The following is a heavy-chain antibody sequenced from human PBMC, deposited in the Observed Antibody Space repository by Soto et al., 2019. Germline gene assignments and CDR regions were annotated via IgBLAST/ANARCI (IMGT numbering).Heavy chain of an antibody. CDR1: GYTFTSYA. CDR2: INAGNGNT. J-gene: IGHJ4*02. CDR3: ARDLGGWTDY. D-gene: IGHD6-19*01. Sequence: QVQLVQSGAEVKKPGASVKVSCKASGYTFTSYAMHWVRQAPGHRLEWMGWINAGNGNTKYSQKFQGRVTITRETAASTAYMELSSLRSEDTTVYYCARDLGGWTDYWGQGTLVTVSS. V-gene: IGHV1-3*01.